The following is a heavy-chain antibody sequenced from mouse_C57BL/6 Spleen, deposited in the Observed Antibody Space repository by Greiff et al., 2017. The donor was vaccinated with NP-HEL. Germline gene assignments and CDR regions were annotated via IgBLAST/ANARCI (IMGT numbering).Heavy chain of an antibody. CDR3: ARRPHYYGSSYVFDY. Sequence: VQLQQSGPELVKPGASVKISCKASGYSFTGYYMNWVKQSPEKSLEWIGEINPSTGGTTYNQKFKAKATLTVDKSSSTSYMKLKSLTSEDSAVYYCARRPHYYGSSYVFDYWGHGTTLTVSS. V-gene: IGHV1-42*01. D-gene: IGHD1-1*01. CDR2: INPSTGGT. CDR1: GYSFTGYY. J-gene: IGHJ2*01.